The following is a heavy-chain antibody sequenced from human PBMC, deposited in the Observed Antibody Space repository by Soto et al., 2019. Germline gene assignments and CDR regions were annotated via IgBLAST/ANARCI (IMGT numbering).Heavy chain of an antibody. Sequence: QVQLVQSGAEVKKPGSSVKVSCKASGGTFSSYAISWVRQAPGQGLEWMGGIIPIPGTANYAQKFQGTFTIAADESTSTAYMELSSLRSEDTAVYYCARSQGSSTSLEIYDYYYYGMDVWGQGTTVTGSS. D-gene: IGHD2-2*01. CDR1: GGTFSSYA. CDR2: IIPIPGTA. CDR3: ARSQGSSTSLEIYDYYYYGMDV. V-gene: IGHV1-69*01. J-gene: IGHJ6*02.